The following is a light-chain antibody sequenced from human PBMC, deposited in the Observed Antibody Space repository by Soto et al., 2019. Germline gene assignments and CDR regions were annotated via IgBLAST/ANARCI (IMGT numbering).Light chain of an antibody. Sequence: EIVLTQSPGTLSVSPGERATLSCRASQTISSNYLAWYQQKPGQAPSLLIYDTSSRATGIPDRFSGSGSGTDFPLTISRLEPEDSAIYYCQQYVSWTFGQGTKVEIK. CDR1: QTISSNY. V-gene: IGKV3-20*01. CDR2: DTS. J-gene: IGKJ1*01. CDR3: QQYVSWT.